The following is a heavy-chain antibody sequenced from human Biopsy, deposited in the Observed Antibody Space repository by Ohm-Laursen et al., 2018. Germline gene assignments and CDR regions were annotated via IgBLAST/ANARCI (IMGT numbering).Heavy chain of an antibody. V-gene: IGHV3-11*01. CDR3: ARDTRWSPYHMDV. D-gene: IGHD4-23*01. Sequence: SLRLSCAAFGFTFSDHHMAWVRQAPGKGLEWLSYISSSGATIKYADSVKGRFTISRDNAKNSLYLRMNSLRADDTAVYYCARDTRWSPYHMDVWGQGTTVTVSS. J-gene: IGHJ6*02. CDR1: GFTFSDHH. CDR2: ISSSGATI.